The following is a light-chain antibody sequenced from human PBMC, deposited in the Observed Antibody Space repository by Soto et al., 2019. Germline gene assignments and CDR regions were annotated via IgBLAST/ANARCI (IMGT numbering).Light chain of an antibody. CDR1: SSDVGCHNY. J-gene: IGLJ1*01. Sequence: QSALTQPASVSGSPGQSITISCTGTSSDVGCHNYVSWYQQHPGRAPKLMIYEVSNRPSGVSNRFSGSKSGNTASLTMSGLQPEDEADYYCSSYTSSSTYVFGTGTKLTVL. CDR3: SSYTSSSTYV. CDR2: EVS. V-gene: IGLV2-14*01.